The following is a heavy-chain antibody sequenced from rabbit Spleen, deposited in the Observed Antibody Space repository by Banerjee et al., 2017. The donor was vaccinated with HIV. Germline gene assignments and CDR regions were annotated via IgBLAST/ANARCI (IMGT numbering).Heavy chain of an antibody. Sequence: QSLEESGGDLVKPGASLTLTCTASGFSFSSNHYMCWVRQAPGKGLEWIACIEGGSSAFSYFASWAKGRFTISKTSSTTVTLQMTSLTAADTATYFCVRDQAGDADHGPYYLNLWGQGPWSPS. CDR2: IEGGSSAFS. V-gene: IGHV1S40*01. CDR1: GFSFSSNHY. CDR3: VRDQAGDADHGPYYLNL. J-gene: IGHJ4*01. D-gene: IGHD6-1*01.